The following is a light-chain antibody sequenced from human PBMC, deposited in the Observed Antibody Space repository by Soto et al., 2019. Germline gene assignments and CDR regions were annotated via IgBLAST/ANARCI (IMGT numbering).Light chain of an antibody. CDR3: QQYDSYLT. J-gene: IGKJ1*01. CDR2: DAS. V-gene: IGKV1-5*01. Sequence: DIQMTQSPSTLSASVGDRVTITCRASQTISTWLAWYQQKPGKAPKLLIYDASKLESGVPSRFSGSGSGTEFTLTISSLQPDDFATYYCQQYDSYLTFGQGTKVDI. CDR1: QTISTW.